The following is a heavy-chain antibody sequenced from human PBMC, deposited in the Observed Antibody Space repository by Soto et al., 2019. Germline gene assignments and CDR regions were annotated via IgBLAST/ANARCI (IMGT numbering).Heavy chain of an antibody. V-gene: IGHV4-30-4*01. J-gene: IGHJ6*02. CDR3: ARDSGYSSGWYGGYYYYGMDV. CDR1: GGSISSGDYY. Sequence: SETLSLTCTVSGGSISSGDYYWSWIRQPPGKGLEWIGYIYYSGSTYYNPSLKSRVTISVDTSKNQFSLKLSSVTAADADVYYCARDSGYSSGWYGGYYYYGMDVWGQGTTVTVSS. D-gene: IGHD6-19*01. CDR2: IYYSGST.